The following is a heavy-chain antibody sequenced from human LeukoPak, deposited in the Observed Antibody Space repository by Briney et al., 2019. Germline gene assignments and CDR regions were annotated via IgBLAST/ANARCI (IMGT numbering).Heavy chain of an antibody. CDR1: GYIFTTYW. D-gene: IGHD2-15*01. CDR3: ARQYCSGGTCLGDAFDI. J-gene: IGHJ3*02. Sequence: GESLKISCKGSGYIFTTYWISWVRQMPGKGLEWMGRIDPSDSYTKYSPSFQGHVTISADKSISTAYLQWSSLKASDTAVYYCARQYCSGGTCLGDAFDIWGQGTMVTVSS. CDR2: IDPSDSYT. V-gene: IGHV5-10-1*01.